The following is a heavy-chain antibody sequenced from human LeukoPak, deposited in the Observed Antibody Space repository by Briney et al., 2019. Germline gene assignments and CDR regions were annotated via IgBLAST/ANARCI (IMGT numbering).Heavy chain of an antibody. Sequence: PGASVKVSCRASGYTFTSYDINWVRQATGQGLEWMGWMNPNSGYTYSVQKFQGRVTMTRNTSISTAYMELSSLRSEDTAMYYCASGDVTVTNNFDFWGQGTLVTVSS. J-gene: IGHJ4*02. CDR1: GYTFTSYD. CDR2: MNPNSGYT. CDR3: ASGDVTVTNNFDF. V-gene: IGHV1-8*01. D-gene: IGHD4-17*01.